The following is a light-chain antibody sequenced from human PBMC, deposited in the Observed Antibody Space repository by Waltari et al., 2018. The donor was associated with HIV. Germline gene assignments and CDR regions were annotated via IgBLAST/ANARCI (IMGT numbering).Light chain of an antibody. CDR3: LQHNTYPWT. V-gene: IGKV1-17*01. J-gene: IGKJ1*01. Sequence: DLHVTQSTCSLCASAGERGTITCRASQGIRTDLGWYQQSPGKAPKRLIYAASNLQSGVPSRFSGSGFGTEFTLTISSLQPEDFATYYCLQHNTYPWTFGQGTKVEIK. CDR2: AAS. CDR1: QGIRTD.